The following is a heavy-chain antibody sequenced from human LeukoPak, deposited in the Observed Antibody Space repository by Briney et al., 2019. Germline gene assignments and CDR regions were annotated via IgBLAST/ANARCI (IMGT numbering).Heavy chain of an antibody. J-gene: IGHJ4*02. D-gene: IGHD3-22*01. CDR2: VRYSGKT. CDR3: ARHYYDSSGSRRDYYFDY. Sequence: SETLSLTCTVSGGSISSSSDYWGWFRQPPGKGLEWIGSVRYSGKTYYNPALKSRLTMSVDTSKSQFSLKLSSVTAADTAVYFCARHYYDSSGSRRDYYFDYWGQGTLVTVSS. CDR1: GGSISSSSDY. V-gene: IGHV4-39*01.